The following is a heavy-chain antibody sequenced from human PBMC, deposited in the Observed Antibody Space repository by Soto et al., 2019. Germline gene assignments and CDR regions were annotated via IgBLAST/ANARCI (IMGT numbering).Heavy chain of an antibody. CDR2: TYYRSKWYN. Sequence: SQTLSLTCAISGDSVSSNSAAWNWIRQSPSRGLEWLGRTYYRSKWYNDYAVSVKSRITINPGTSKNQFSLQLNSVTPEDTAVYYRARDRSSSSLFYYYYYYGMDVWGQGTTVTVSS. CDR3: ARDRSSSSLFYYYYYYGMDV. D-gene: IGHD6-6*01. J-gene: IGHJ6*02. V-gene: IGHV6-1*01. CDR1: GDSVSSNSAA.